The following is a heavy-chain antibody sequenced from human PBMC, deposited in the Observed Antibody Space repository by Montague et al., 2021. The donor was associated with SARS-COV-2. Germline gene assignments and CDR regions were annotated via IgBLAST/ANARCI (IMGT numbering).Heavy chain of an antibody. V-gene: IGHV4-30-2*06. CDR3: ARAASPRGVFDV. D-gene: IGHD2-8*01. Sequence: TLSLTCAVSGGSINSGSYSWSWIRQSPGKGLEWIGYILHSGSTYYNPSLWSRVTISVDRSKSQFSLNLTSMTAADTAVYFCARAASPRGVFDVWGQGTVVTVSS. CDR2: ILHSGST. J-gene: IGHJ3*01. CDR1: GGSINSGSYS.